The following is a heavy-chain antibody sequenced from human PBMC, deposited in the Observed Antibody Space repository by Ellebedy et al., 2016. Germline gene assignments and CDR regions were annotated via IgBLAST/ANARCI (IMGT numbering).Heavy chain of an antibody. CDR1: GYSFTSYA. J-gene: IGHJ6*03. V-gene: IGHV7-4-1*02. Sequence: ASVKVSCKASGYSFTSYALIWVRQAPGQGLEWMGWINTNTADPTYAPGFTGRFVFSLDTSVSTAYLHITSLKAEDTAVYYCARDEYMDVWGKGTTVTVSS. CDR2: INTNTADP. CDR3: ARDEYMDV.